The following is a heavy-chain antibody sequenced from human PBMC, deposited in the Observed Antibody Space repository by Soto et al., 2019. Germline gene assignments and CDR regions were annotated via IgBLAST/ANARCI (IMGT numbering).Heavy chain of an antibody. V-gene: IGHV4-34*01. CDR3: ARGSAGMVRGVFNY. Sequence: SETLSLTCAVYGGSFSGYYWSWIRQPPGKGLEWIGEINHSGSTNYNPSLKSRVTISVDTSKNQFSLKLSSVTAADTAVYYCARGSAGMVRGVFNYWGQGTLVTVSS. CDR1: GGSFSGYY. CDR2: INHSGST. J-gene: IGHJ4*02. D-gene: IGHD3-10*01.